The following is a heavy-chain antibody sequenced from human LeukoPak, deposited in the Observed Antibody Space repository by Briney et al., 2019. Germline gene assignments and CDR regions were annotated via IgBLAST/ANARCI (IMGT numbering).Heavy chain of an antibody. Sequence: PGGSLRLSCAASGFTFSSCGMNWVRQAPGKGLEWVAFIRFDGRDKYYADSVKGRFTISRDNPKSTLDLQMNSLRVEDTAVYYCARSREGLFDSWGQGTLVTVSS. J-gene: IGHJ4*02. D-gene: IGHD3/OR15-3a*01. CDR3: ARSREGLFDS. V-gene: IGHV3-30*02. CDR2: IRFDGRDK. CDR1: GFTFSSCG.